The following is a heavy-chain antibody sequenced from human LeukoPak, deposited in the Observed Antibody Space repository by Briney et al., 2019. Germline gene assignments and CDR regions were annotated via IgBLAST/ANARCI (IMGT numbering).Heavy chain of an antibody. CDR3: ATYYDYVGGSYRYSDY. CDR2: FDPEDGET. V-gene: IGHV1-24*01. CDR1: GYTLTELF. J-gene: IGHJ4*02. Sequence: GASVKVSSKVSGYTLTELFMHWVRQAPGKGLEWRGGFDPEDGETIYAQKFPGRVTMTADTSTDTAYMEQSSLRSEDTAVYYCATYYDYVGGSYRYSDYWGQGTLVTVSS. D-gene: IGHD3-16*02.